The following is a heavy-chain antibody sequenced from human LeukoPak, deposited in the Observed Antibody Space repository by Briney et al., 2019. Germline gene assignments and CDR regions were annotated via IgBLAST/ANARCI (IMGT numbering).Heavy chain of an antibody. CDR1: GYIFPDYL. V-gene: IGHV5-51*01. Sequence: GESLTISCQTSGYIFPDYLIGWVRQMPAKDLEWVASIYCDGAKTIYSPSFQPQVTTSVDKTTNTAYLQWTSLKAADAAIYFCARRAEMGKRYFDSWGQGALVTVSS. J-gene: IGHJ4*02. D-gene: IGHD7-27*01. CDR2: IYCDGAKT. CDR3: ARRAEMGKRYFDS.